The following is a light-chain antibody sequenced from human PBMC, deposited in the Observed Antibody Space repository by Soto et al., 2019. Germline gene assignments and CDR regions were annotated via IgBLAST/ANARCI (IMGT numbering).Light chain of an antibody. CDR3: QQYNSYSRT. Sequence: DIQMTQSPSTLSASVGDRVTIACRASQSISSRLAWYQQKPGKAPKVLIYDASNLESGVPSRFRGSGSGTEFTLTISSLQPDDFATYYCQQYNSYSRTFGQGTKVDI. CDR2: DAS. V-gene: IGKV1-5*01. J-gene: IGKJ1*01. CDR1: QSISSR.